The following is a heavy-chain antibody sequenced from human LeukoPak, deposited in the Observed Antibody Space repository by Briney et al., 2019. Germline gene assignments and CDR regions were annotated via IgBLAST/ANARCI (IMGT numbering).Heavy chain of an antibody. D-gene: IGHD6-25*01. CDR1: EFTFSAYW. V-gene: IGHV3-74*01. J-gene: IGHJ4*02. CDR3: ARENLAADADY. CDR2: IRGDGSMT. Sequence: GGSLRLSCAASEFTFSAYWMHWVRQAPGKGLVWVSRIRGDGSMTNYADSVKGRFTISRDNAKNTLYLQMNSLRLEDTAVYYCARENLAADADYWGQGTVVTVSS.